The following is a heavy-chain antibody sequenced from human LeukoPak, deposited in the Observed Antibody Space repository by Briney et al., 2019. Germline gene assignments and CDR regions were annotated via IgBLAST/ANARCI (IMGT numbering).Heavy chain of an antibody. Sequence: PSETLSLTCSVSGDSISTYYWSWIRQPPGKGLEWIGSIYYSGSTYYNPSLKSRVTISVDTSKNQFSLKLSSVTAADTAVYYCARQLESDWFDPWGQGTLVTVSS. CDR1: GDSISTYY. CDR2: IYYSGST. J-gene: IGHJ5*02. D-gene: IGHD3-3*01. CDR3: ARQLESDWFDP. V-gene: IGHV4-39*01.